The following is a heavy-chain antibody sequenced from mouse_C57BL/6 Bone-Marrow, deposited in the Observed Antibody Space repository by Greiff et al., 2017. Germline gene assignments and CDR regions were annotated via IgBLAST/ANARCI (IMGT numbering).Heavy chain of an antibody. V-gene: IGHV5-12*01. CDR1: GFTFSDSY. Sequence: EVLLVESGGGLVQPGGSLKLSCAASGFTFSDSYMYWVRQTPEQRLEWVAYISNGGGSTYYPDTVKGRFTISRDNAKNTLYLQMSRLKAEDTAMYYCARHSGYWGQGTSVTVSA. CDR2: ISNGGGST. D-gene: IGHD3-1*01. CDR3: ARHSGY. J-gene: IGHJ4*01.